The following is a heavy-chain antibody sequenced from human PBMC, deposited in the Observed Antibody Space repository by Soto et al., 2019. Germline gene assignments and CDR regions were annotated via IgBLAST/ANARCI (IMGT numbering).Heavy chain of an antibody. V-gene: IGHV3-23*01. CDR3: AREDMITFGGDI. CDR1: GFTFSSYA. D-gene: IGHD3-16*01. Sequence: EVQLLESGGGLVQPGGSLRLSCAASGFTFSSYAMSWVRQAPGKGLEWVSAISGSGGSTYYAQKFQGRVTMTRDTSTSTVYMELSSLRSEDTAVYYCAREDMITFGGDIWGQGTMVTVSS. J-gene: IGHJ3*02. CDR2: ISGSGGST.